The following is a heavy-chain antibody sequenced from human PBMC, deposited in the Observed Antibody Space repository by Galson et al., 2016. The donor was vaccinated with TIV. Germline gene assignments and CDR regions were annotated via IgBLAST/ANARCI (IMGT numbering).Heavy chain of an antibody. D-gene: IGHD1-14*01. CDR2: IYYTGSS. V-gene: IGHV4-59*08. J-gene: IGHJ5*02. CDR1: GASITDYY. CDR3: ARIDRGWFDP. Sequence: SETLSLTCTVSGASITDYYWAWIRQPPGKGLESIGDIYYTGSSNYNPSLKRRVSISIDTSKNQFSLTVKSVTAADTALDFCARIDRGWFDPWGQGTLVTVSS.